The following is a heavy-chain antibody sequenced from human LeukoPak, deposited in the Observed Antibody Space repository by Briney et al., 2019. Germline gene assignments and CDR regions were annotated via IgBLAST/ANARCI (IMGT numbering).Heavy chain of an antibody. J-gene: IGHJ4*02. CDR3: ARDYDSSGYYPSYETLSSGVY. Sequence: GASVKVSCKASGYTFTGYYMHWVRQAPGQGLEWMGWINPNSGGTNYAQKFQGRVTMTRDTSISTAYMELSRLRSDDTAVYYCARDYDSSGYYPSYETLSSGVYWGQGTLVTVSS. D-gene: IGHD3-22*01. V-gene: IGHV1-2*02. CDR1: GYTFTGYY. CDR2: INPNSGGT.